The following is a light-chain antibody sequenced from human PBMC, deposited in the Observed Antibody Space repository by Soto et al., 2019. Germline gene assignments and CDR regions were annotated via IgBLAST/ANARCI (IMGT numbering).Light chain of an antibody. CDR3: QQRSNGPPIT. J-gene: IGKJ5*01. V-gene: IGKV3-11*01. CDR1: QSVSSY. Sequence: EIVLTQSPATLSLSPGERATLSCRASQSVSSYLAWYQQKPGQAPRLLIYDASNRATGIPARFSGSGSGTDFPLPISSLEPEDFAVYYCQQRSNGPPITLGQGTRREIK. CDR2: DAS.